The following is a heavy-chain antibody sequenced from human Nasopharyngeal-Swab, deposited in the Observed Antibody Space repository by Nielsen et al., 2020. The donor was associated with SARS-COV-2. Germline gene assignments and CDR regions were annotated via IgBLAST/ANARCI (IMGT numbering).Heavy chain of an antibody. Sequence: SETLSLTCAVYGGSFSGYYWSWIRQPPGKGLEWIGEINHSGSTNYNPSLKSRVTISVDTSKNQFSLKLSSVTAADTAVYYCARTHALVVPAAIPKYYYYYMDVWGKGTTVTVSS. D-gene: IGHD2-2*02. CDR3: ARTHALVVPAAIPKYYYYYMDV. CDR1: GGSFSGYY. J-gene: IGHJ6*03. CDR2: INHSGST. V-gene: IGHV4-34*01.